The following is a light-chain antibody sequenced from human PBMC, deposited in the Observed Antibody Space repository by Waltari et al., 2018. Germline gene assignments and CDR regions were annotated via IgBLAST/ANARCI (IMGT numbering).Light chain of an antibody. CDR3: CSYAGSYTFV. CDR1: SSDVGGYDY. V-gene: IGLV2-11*01. Sequence: QSALTQPRSVSGSPGQSVTISCTGTSSDVGGYDYVSWYQQHPGEAPKLIIYDVSKWPSGVPDRFSGSKSGNTASLTISGLQAEDEGDYYCCSYAGSYTFVFGSATQVSVL. J-gene: IGLJ1*01. CDR2: DVS.